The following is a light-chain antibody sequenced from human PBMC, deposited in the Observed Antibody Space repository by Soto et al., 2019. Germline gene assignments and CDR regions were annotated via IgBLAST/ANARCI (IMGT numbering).Light chain of an antibody. V-gene: IGKV2-28*01. CDR1: QSLLHSNGNNY. J-gene: IGKJ5*01. CDR3: MQALQAPYT. CDR2: LGS. Sequence: EIVMTQSPLSLPVTPGEPASVSCRSSQSLLHSNGNNYVDWYLQKPGQSPQLLIYLGSNRASGVPDRFSGSGSGTDFRLKISRVEAEDVGLYFCMQALQAPYTFGQGTRLEIK.